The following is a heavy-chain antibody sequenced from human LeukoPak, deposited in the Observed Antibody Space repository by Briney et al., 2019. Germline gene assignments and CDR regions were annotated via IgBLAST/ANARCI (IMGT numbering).Heavy chain of an antibody. J-gene: IGHJ4*02. CDR1: GASISSYF. CDR3: ARHRRAVPAYYFDY. Sequence: PSETLSLTCTVSGASISSYFWTWIRQPPGKGLEWLAYIHTSGSTTYNPSLKSRVTISLDTSKSRFSLNLTSVTAADTAMYYCARHRRAVPAYYFDYWGPGAPVTVSS. D-gene: IGHD6-19*01. V-gene: IGHV4-4*09. CDR2: IHTSGST.